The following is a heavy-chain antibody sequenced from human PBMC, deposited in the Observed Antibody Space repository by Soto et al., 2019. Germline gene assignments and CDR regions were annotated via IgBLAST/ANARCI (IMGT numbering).Heavy chain of an antibody. CDR1: GYTFTSYD. V-gene: IGHV1-18*01. Sequence: ASVKVSCKTSGYTFTSYDINWVRQAPGQGLEWMGWISSYNGNTDYAQNLQGRVTMTTDTSTTTAYMELRSLRSDDTAVYYCARRGYCSGGRCYGHIDYWG. CDR2: ISSYNGNT. CDR3: ARRGYCSGGRCYGHIDY. D-gene: IGHD2-15*01. J-gene: IGHJ4*01.